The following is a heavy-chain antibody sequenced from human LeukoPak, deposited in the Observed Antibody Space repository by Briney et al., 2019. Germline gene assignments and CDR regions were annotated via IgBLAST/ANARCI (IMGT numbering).Heavy chain of an antibody. CDR2: ISSSGTTI. V-gene: IGHV3-11*01. CDR3: ASLRGVDR. Sequence: GVPLSLSCAASGFTFSDYYMSWIRQPPGKGLEWVSYISSSGTTIYYADSVRGRLTVSRENAKNSLYLQMDSLSAEDTAVCHSASLRGVDRWGQG. CDR1: GFTFSDYY. D-gene: IGHD3-10*01. J-gene: IGHJ4*02.